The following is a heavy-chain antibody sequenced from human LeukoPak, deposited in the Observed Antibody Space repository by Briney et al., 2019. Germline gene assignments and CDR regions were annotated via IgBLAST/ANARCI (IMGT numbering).Heavy chain of an antibody. CDR3: ARRIAAAHDY. V-gene: IGHV1-69*10. J-gene: IGHJ4*02. CDR2: IIPILGTA. D-gene: IGHD6-13*01. Sequence: SVKVSCKASGGTFSSYAISWVRQAPGQGLEWMGGIIPILGTANYAQKFQGRVTITADKPTSTAYMELSSLRSEDTAVYYCARRIAAAHDYWGQGTLVTVSS. CDR1: GGTFSSYA.